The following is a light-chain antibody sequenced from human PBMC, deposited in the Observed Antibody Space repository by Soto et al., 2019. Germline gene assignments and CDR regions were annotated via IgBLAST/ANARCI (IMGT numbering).Light chain of an antibody. V-gene: IGKV3-20*01. CDR1: QTVRNNY. J-gene: IGKJ4*01. CDR3: QQFSSYPLT. Sequence: EFVLTQSPGTLSLSPGERATLSCRASQTVRNNYLAWYQQKPGQAPRLLIYDASSRATGIPDRFSGGGSGTDFALTISSREPEDFAVYDCQQFSSYPLTFGGGTKVDIK. CDR2: DAS.